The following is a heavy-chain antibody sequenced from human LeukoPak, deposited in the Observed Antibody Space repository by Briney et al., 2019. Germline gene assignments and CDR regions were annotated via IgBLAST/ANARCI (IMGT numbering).Heavy chain of an antibody. CDR2: INPNSGGT. Sequence: GASVTVSCTASGYTFTHYYMHWVRQAPGKGLEWMGWINPNSGGTNYAQKFQGRVTMTRDKSISTAYMELSRLRSDDTAVYYCARLGSIVGATTLDYWGQGTLVTVSS. J-gene: IGHJ4*02. V-gene: IGHV1-2*02. D-gene: IGHD1-26*01. CDR1: GYTFTHYY. CDR3: ARLGSIVGATTLDY.